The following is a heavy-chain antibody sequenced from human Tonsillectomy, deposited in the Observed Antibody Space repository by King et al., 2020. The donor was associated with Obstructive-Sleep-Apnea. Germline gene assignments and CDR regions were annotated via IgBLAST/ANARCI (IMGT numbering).Heavy chain of an antibody. CDR2: INPSGGST. Sequence: VQLVESGAEVKKPGASVKGSCKASGYTFTSYYIHWVRQAPGQGLEWMGIINPSGGSTSYAQKFQGRVTMTRDTSTITVYMELSSLRSEDTAVYYCARDARGDDRGGIWYFDYWGQGTLVTVSS. D-gene: IGHD2-21*01. CDR1: GYTFTSYY. CDR3: ARDARGDDRGGIWYFDY. V-gene: IGHV1-46*01. J-gene: IGHJ4*02.